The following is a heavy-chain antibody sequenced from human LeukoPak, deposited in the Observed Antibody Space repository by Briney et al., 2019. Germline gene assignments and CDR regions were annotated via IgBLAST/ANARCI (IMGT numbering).Heavy chain of an antibody. V-gene: IGHV3-7*01. J-gene: IGHJ4*02. D-gene: IGHD5-24*01. Sequence: GGSPRLSCEASGFTFGNFWMAWVRQAPGQGLEWVANINGDGSQKYLVDAVKGRFSVSRDNAKNSIFLQMNSLRAEDTGAYYCARWRWQQSEFAYWGQGTLVTVSS. CDR2: INGDGSQK. CDR3: ARWRWQQSEFAY. CDR1: GFTFGNFW.